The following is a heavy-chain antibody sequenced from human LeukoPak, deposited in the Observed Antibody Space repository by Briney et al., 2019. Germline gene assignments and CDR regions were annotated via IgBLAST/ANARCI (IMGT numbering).Heavy chain of an antibody. Sequence: GASVKVSCKASGYTFTGYYMHWVRQAPGQGLEWRGWINPNSGGTNYAQKFQGRVTMTRDTAISTAYMELSRLRSDDTAVYYCARDSNTMVRGVIAPYFDYWGQGTLVTVSS. CDR2: INPNSGGT. CDR1: GYTFTGYY. D-gene: IGHD3-10*01. V-gene: IGHV1-2*02. J-gene: IGHJ4*02. CDR3: ARDSNTMVRGVIAPYFDY.